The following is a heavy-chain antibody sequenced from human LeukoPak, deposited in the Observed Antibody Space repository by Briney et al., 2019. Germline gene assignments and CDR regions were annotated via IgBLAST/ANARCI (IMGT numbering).Heavy chain of an antibody. CDR3: ARAQSVGMGSNWFDP. V-gene: IGHV4-38-2*02. D-gene: IGHD3-10*01. Sequence: PSETLSLTCTVSGYSITSGYFWGWIRQTPGKGLEWIGSIYQSGSTYYNPSLKSRVTLSVDTSKNQFSLKLSSVTAADTAVYYCARAQSVGMGSNWFDPWGQGTLVTVSS. CDR2: IYQSGST. CDR1: GYSITSGYF. J-gene: IGHJ5*02.